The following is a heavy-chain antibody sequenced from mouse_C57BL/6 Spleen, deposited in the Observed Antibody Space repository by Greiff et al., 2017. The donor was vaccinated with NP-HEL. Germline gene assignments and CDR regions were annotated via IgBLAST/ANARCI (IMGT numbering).Heavy chain of an antibody. Sequence: VQLQQSGPELVKPGASVKISCKASGYTFTDYYMNWVKQSHGKSLEWIGDINPNNGGTSYNQKFKGKATLTVDKSSSTAYMELRSLTSEDSAVYYCARWHYDYDVDAYWGQGTLVTVSA. CDR3: ARWHYDYDVDAY. D-gene: IGHD2-4*01. CDR1: GYTFTDYY. V-gene: IGHV1-26*01. CDR2: INPNNGGT. J-gene: IGHJ3*01.